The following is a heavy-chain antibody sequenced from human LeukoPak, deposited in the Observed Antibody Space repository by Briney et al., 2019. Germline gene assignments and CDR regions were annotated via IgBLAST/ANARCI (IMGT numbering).Heavy chain of an antibody. CDR1: GYTFTSYD. V-gene: IGHV1-8*03. J-gene: IGHJ3*02. CDR3: ARDSSGYYYAPVGDAFDI. CDR2: MNPNSGNT. D-gene: IGHD3-22*01. Sequence: ASVKVSCKASGYTFTSYDINWVRQATGQGLEWMGWMNPNSGNTGYAQKFPGRVTITRNTSISTAYMELSSLRSEDTAVYYCARDSSGYYYAPVGDAFDIWGQGTMVTVSS.